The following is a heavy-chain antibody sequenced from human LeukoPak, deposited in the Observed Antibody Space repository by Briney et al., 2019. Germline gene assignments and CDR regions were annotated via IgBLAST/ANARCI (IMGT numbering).Heavy chain of an antibody. CDR1: GYTFTSYD. CDR3: ARGKAVAGTDRYYYYGMDV. V-gene: IGHV1-8*01. Sequence: ASVKVSCKASGYTFTSYDGNWVRQATGQGLEWMGWMNPKSGNTGYAQKFQGRVTMTRNTSISTAYMELSSLRSEDTTVYYCARGKAVAGTDRYYYYGMDVWGQGTTVTVSS. D-gene: IGHD6-19*01. CDR2: MNPKSGNT. J-gene: IGHJ6*02.